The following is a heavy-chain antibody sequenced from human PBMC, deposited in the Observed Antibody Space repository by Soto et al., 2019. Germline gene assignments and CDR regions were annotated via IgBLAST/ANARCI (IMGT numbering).Heavy chain of an antibody. J-gene: IGHJ6*02. CDR2: ISAYNGNT. CDR1: GYTFTSYG. V-gene: IGHV1-18*03. D-gene: IGHD3-10*01. CDR3: ARGSITMVRGGSTGYYYYYYGMDV. Sequence: ASVKVSCKASGYTFTSYGISWVRQAPGQGLEWMGWISAYNGNTNYAQKLQGRVTMTTDTSTSTAYMELRSLRSDDMAVYYCARGSITMVRGGSTGYYYYYYGMDVWGQGTTVTVAS.